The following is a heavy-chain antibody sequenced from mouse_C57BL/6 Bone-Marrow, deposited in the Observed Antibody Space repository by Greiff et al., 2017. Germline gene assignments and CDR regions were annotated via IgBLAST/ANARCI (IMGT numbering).Heavy chain of an antibody. V-gene: IGHV1-69*01. Sequence: VQLQQPGAELVMPGASVKLSCKASGYTFTSYWMHWVKQRPGQGLEWIGEIDPSDSYTNYNQKFKGKSTLTVDKSSSTAYMQLSSLTSEDSAVYYCARDYGSPYYFDYWGKGTTLTVSS. J-gene: IGHJ2*01. D-gene: IGHD1-1*01. CDR2: IDPSDSYT. CDR3: ARDYGSPYYFDY. CDR1: GYTFTSYW.